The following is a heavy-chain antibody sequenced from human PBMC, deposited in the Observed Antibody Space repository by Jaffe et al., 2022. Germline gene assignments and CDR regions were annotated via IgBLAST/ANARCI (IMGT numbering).Heavy chain of an antibody. CDR1: GGSFSGYY. D-gene: IGHD2-15*01. Sequence: QVQLQQWGAGLLKPSETLSLTCAVYGGSFSGYYWSWIRQPPGKGLEWIGEINHSGSTNYNPSLKSRVTISVDTSKNQFSLKLSSVTAADTAVYYCARDYPLCSGGSCYPRRNWFDPWGQGTLVTVSS. J-gene: IGHJ5*02. V-gene: IGHV4-34*01. CDR3: ARDYPLCSGGSCYPRRNWFDP. CDR2: INHSGST.